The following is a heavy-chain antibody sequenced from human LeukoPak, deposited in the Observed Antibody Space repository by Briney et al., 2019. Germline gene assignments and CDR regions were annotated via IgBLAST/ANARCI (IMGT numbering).Heavy chain of an antibody. D-gene: IGHD6-19*01. J-gene: IGHJ5*02. CDR2: ISAYNGNT. CDR1: GYTFTSYG. CDR3: ARTIAVAGIVVYWFDP. Sequence: ASVKVSCKASGYTFTSYGISWVRQAPGQGLEWMGWISAYNGNTNYAQKLQGRVTMTTDTSTSTAYMELRSLRSDDTAVYYCARTIAVAGIVVYWFDPWGQGALVTVSS. V-gene: IGHV1-18*01.